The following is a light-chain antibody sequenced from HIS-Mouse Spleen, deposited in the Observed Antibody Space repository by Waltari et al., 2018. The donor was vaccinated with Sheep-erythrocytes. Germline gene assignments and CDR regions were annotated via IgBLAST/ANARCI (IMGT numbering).Light chain of an antibody. CDR3: SSYTSSSTWV. Sequence: QSALTQPASVSGSPGQSITIPRTRTSSDVGGYNSVPWYQQHPGKAPKLMTYDVINRPSGVSNRFSGSKSGNTASLTISGLQAEDEADYYCSSYTSSSTWVFGGGTKLTVL. J-gene: IGLJ3*02. V-gene: IGLV2-14*03. CDR2: DVI. CDR1: SSDVGGYNS.